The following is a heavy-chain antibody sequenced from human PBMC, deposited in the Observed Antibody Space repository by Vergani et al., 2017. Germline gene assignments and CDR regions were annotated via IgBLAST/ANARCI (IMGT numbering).Heavy chain of an antibody. V-gene: IGHV4-34*01. CDR3: ARVNTETNGHLYYYYYMDV. J-gene: IGHJ6*03. CDR2: IDHTGRP. D-gene: IGHD4-11*01. Sequence: QVQLQQWGGGLLKPSETLSLTCVVNGGSFTSYHWTWIRQSPGEGLEWVGDIDHTGRPDYNPSLKSRLTMSVDKSRNQFSRMLNSVTATDTAIYFCARVNTETNGHLYYYYYMDVWGQGTAVTVS. CDR1: GGSFTSYH.